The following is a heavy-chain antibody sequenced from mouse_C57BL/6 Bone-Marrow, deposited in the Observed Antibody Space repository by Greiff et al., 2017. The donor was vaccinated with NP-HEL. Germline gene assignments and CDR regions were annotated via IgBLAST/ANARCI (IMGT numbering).Heavy chain of an antibody. Sequence: EVQLQQSGPELVKPGASVKISCKASGYSFTGYYMNWVKQSPEKSLEWIGEINPSTCGTTYNQKFKAKATLTVDKSSSTAYMQLKSLTSEDSAVYYCARALGKRYFDVWGTGTTVTVSS. CDR3: ARALGKRYFDV. V-gene: IGHV1-42*01. J-gene: IGHJ1*03. CDR1: GYSFTGYY. CDR2: INPSTCGT. D-gene: IGHD4-1*01.